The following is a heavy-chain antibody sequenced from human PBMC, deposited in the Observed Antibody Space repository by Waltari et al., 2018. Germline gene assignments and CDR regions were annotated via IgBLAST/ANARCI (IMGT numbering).Heavy chain of an antibody. Sequence: EVQLVESGGGLVQPGGSLRLSCAAFGFTFSDLWMPWVRQAPGKGLEWVANIKKDGGEKYYVDSVKGRFTVSRDNAKNSLYLQMSSLRAEDTAVYYCARDRGYCGGDCYKNLDSWGQGTLVAVSS. V-gene: IGHV3-7*01. CDR2: IKKDGGEK. CDR1: GFTFSDLW. J-gene: IGHJ4*02. CDR3: ARDRGYCGGDCYKNLDS. D-gene: IGHD2-21*01.